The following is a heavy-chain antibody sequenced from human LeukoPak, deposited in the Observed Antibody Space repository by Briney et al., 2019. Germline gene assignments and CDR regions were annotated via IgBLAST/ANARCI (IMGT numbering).Heavy chain of an antibody. D-gene: IGHD2-8*01. Sequence: GVSLRLSCAASGFTFSSYSMNWVRQAPGKGLEWVSSISSSSSYIYYADSVKGRFTISRDNAKNSLYLQVNGLRAEDTAVYYCARSNLYSTSLDAFDIWGQGTKVTVSS. CDR2: ISSSSSYI. CDR3: ARSNLYSTSLDAFDI. CDR1: GFTFSSYS. J-gene: IGHJ3*02. V-gene: IGHV3-21*01.